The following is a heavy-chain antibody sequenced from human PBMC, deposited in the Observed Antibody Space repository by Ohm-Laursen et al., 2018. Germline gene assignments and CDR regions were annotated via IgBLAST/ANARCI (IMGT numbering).Heavy chain of an antibody. Sequence: SLRLPCAASGFTFDDYAMHWVRQAPGKGLEWVSGISWNSGSIGYADSVKGRFTISRDNAKNSLYLQMNSLRAEDTALYYCAKVGPRGTGTMGGMDVWGQGTTVTVSS. CDR2: ISWNSGSI. CDR3: AKVGPRGTGTMGGMDV. V-gene: IGHV3-9*01. CDR1: GFTFDDYA. J-gene: IGHJ6*02. D-gene: IGHD1-7*01.